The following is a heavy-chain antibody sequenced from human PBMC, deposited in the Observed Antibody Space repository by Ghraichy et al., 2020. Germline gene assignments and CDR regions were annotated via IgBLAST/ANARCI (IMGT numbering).Heavy chain of an antibody. CDR1: GGSISSSSYY. Sequence: SETLSLTCTVSGGSISSSSYYWGWIRQPPGKGLEWIGSIYYSGSTYYNPSLKSRVTISVDTSKNQFSLKLSSVTAADTAVYYCARHGLDELKAAFDIWGQGTMVTVSS. CDR3: ARHGLDELKAAFDI. J-gene: IGHJ3*02. V-gene: IGHV4-39*01. D-gene: IGHD1-26*01. CDR2: IYYSGST.